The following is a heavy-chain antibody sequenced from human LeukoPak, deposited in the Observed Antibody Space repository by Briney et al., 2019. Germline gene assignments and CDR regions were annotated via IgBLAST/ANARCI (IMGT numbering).Heavy chain of an antibody. CDR1: GYTFTGYY. Sequence: ASVQVSCKAFGYTFTGYYMHWVRPAPGQGLEWMGWINPDSGGTNYAQKFQGRVTMTRDTSISTAYMELSRLRSDDTAVYYCARGRGYSYGFLDDDAFDIWGQGTMVTVSS. CDR3: ARGRGYSYGFLDDDAFDI. D-gene: IGHD5-18*01. J-gene: IGHJ3*02. CDR2: INPDSGGT. V-gene: IGHV1-2*02.